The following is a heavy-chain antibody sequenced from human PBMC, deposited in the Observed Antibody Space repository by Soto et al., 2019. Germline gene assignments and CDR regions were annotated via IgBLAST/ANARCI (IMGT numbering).Heavy chain of an antibody. CDR2: IRSKAYGGTT. CDR3: TRGGYDILTGYPIDY. CDR1: GFTFGDYA. J-gene: IGHJ4*02. V-gene: IGHV3-49*03. D-gene: IGHD3-9*01. Sequence: GGSLRLSCTASGFTFGDYAMSWFRQAPGKGLEWVGFIRSKAYGGTTEYAASVKGRFTISRDDSKSIAYLQMNSLKTEDTAVYYCTRGGYDILTGYPIDYWGQGTLVTVSS.